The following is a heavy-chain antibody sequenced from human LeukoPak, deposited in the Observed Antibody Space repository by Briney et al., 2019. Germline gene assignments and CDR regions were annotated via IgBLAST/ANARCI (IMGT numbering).Heavy chain of an antibody. D-gene: IGHD2/OR15-2a*01. CDR3: ARGLRCNDY. J-gene: IGHJ4*02. CDR1: GFRFSTSW. V-gene: IGHV3-7*04. Sequence: PGGSLRLSCAASGFRFSTSWMSWVRQAPGKGLEWVANIQQDGSEKYYVDPVKGRFTLSRDNAKASLSLQMNSLRAEDTAVYFCARGLRCNDYWGQGTLVTVSS. CDR2: IQQDGSEK.